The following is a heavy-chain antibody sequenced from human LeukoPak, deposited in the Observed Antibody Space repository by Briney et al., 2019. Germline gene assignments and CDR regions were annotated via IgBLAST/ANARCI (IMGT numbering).Heavy chain of an antibody. CDR2: IYTSGNT. D-gene: IGHD6-6*01. CDR3: ARGPPRSSIAARPYFDY. J-gene: IGHJ4*02. Sequence: PSQTLSLTCTVSGGSISSGSYYWSWIRQPAGKGLEWIGRIYTSGNTNYNPSLKSRVTISVDTSKNQFSLKLSSVTAADTAVYYCARGPPRSSIAARPYFDYWGQGTLVTVSS. CDR1: GGSISSGSYY. V-gene: IGHV4-61*02.